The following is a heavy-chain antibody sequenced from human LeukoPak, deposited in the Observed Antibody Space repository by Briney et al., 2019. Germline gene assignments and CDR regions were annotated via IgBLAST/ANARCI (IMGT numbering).Heavy chain of an antibody. D-gene: IGHD1-26*01. Sequence: ASVKVSCKASGYTFTSYGISWVRQAPGQGLERMGWISACNGNTKDAQKLTGRVTMTTATSTSTAYMQLRSLRSDDTAVYYCARVGGSYYVFNYWGQGTLVTVSS. CDR2: ISACNGNT. J-gene: IGHJ4*02. V-gene: IGHV1-18*01. CDR1: GYTFTSYG. CDR3: ARVGGSYYVFNY.